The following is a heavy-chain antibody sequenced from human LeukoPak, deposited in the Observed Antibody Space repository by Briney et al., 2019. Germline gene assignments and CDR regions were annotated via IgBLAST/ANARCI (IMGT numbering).Heavy chain of an antibody. CDR2: ISSSSSYI. Sequence: WGSLRVSCAASGFTFSSYSMNWVRQAPGKGLEWVSSISSSSSYIYYADSVKGRFTISRDNAKNSVYLQMNSLRAEDTAVYYCARTGGSSGYDDAFDIWGQGTMVTVSS. D-gene: IGHD3-22*01. CDR1: GFTFSSYS. CDR3: ARTGGSSGYDDAFDI. V-gene: IGHV3-21*01. J-gene: IGHJ3*02.